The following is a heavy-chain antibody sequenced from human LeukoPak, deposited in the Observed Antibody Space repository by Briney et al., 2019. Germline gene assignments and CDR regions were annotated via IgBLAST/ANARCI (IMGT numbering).Heavy chain of an antibody. Sequence: SETLSLTCTVSGGSISSGGYFWSWIRQLPGKGLEWIGYIYYSGSTYYNPSLKSRVTISVDTSKNQFSLKLSSVTAADTAVYYCARSRKLHFGVVSSPGYFDYWGQGTLVTVSS. CDR2: IYYSGST. CDR3: ARSRKLHFGVVSSPGYFDY. CDR1: GGSISSGGYF. J-gene: IGHJ4*02. D-gene: IGHD3-3*01. V-gene: IGHV4-31*03.